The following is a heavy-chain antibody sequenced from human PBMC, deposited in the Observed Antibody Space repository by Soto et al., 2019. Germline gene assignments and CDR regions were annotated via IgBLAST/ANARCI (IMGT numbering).Heavy chain of an antibody. V-gene: IGHV3-23*01. J-gene: IGHJ4*02. Sequence: GGSLRLSCAASGFTFSSYAMSWVRQAPGKGLEWVSAISGSGGSTYYADSVKGRFTISRDNSKNTLYLQMNSLRAEDTAVYYCAKDREMATIFIPLFDYWGQGTLVTVSS. D-gene: IGHD5-12*01. CDR1: GFTFSSYA. CDR3: AKDREMATIFIPLFDY. CDR2: ISGSGGST.